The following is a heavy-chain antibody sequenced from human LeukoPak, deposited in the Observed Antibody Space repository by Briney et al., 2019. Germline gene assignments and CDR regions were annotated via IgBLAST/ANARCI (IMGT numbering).Heavy chain of an antibody. CDR3: ARAPNAMGDFRMDV. CDR1: GFTFSSYS. CDR2: ISSSSSYI. J-gene: IGHJ6*04. Sequence: GGSLRLLCAASGFTFSSYSMNWARHAPGKALEWLTSISSSSSYIYYADSVKGRFTISRDNAKNSLYLQMNSLRAEDTAVYYCARAPNAMGDFRMDVWGKGTTVTVSS. V-gene: IGHV3-21*01. D-gene: IGHD3-3*01.